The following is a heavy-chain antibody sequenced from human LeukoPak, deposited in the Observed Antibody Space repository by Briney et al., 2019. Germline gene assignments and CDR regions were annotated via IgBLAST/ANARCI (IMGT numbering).Heavy chain of an antibody. CDR2: IYYSGST. Sequence: PSETLSLTCTVSGGSISSYYWSWIRQPPGKGLEWIGYIYYSGSTNYNPSLKSRVTISVDTSKNQFSLKLSSVTAADTAVYYCAGTLLRYFDWFEPTRLDYWGQGTLVTVSS. D-gene: IGHD3-9*01. CDR1: GGSISSYY. V-gene: IGHV4-59*08. CDR3: AGTLLRYFDWFEPTRLDY. J-gene: IGHJ4*02.